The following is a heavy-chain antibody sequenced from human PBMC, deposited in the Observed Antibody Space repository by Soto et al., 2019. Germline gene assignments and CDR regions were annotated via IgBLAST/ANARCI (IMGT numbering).Heavy chain of an antibody. V-gene: IGHV4-4*02. CDR1: SVSISSSNW. D-gene: IGHD6-13*01. CDR2: IYHSGST. Sequence: QVQLQESGPGLVKPSGTLSLTCAVSSVSISSSNWWSWVRQPPGKGLEWIGEIYHSGSTNYNPSLKSRVTIAVYKAKNQCSLKLGSVSAADTAVYYCARGGGIGRGADWGQGTLVTVSS. J-gene: IGHJ4*02. CDR3: ARGGGIGRGAD.